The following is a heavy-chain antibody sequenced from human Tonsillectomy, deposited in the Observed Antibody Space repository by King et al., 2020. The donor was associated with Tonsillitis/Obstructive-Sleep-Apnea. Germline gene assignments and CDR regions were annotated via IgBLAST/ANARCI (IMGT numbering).Heavy chain of an antibody. V-gene: IGHV3-48*03. D-gene: IGHD3-3*01. Sequence: VQLVESGGGLVQPGGSLRLSCAASGFTFSSYEMNWVRQAPGKGLEWVSYISSSGSTIYYADSVKGRFTISRDNAKNSLYLQMNSLRAEDTAVYYCAGDKERYYDFWSGYYTGYYYYGMDVWGQGTTVTVSS. CDR1: GFTFSSYE. CDR2: ISSSGSTI. CDR3: AGDKERYYDFWSGYYTGYYYYGMDV. J-gene: IGHJ6*02.